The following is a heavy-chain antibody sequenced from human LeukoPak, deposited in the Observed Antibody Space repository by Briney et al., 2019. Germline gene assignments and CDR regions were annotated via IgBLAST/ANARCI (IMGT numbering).Heavy chain of an antibody. CDR1: GGSISSYY. J-gene: IGHJ4*02. CDR3: ARGMTTNNY. D-gene: IGHD4-17*01. CDR2: IYYSGST. V-gene: IGHV4-59*01. Sequence: KPSETLSLTCTVSGGSISSYYWSWIRQPPGKGLEWIGYIYYSGSTNCNPSLKSRVTISVDTSKNQFSLKLSSVTAADTAVYYCARGMTTNNYWGQGTLVTVSS.